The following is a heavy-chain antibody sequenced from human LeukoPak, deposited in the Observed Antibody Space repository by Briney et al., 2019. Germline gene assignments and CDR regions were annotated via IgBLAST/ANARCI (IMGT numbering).Heavy chain of an antibody. V-gene: IGHV4-31*03. CDR3: ARGTVSREYYFDY. J-gene: IGHJ4*02. CDR2: IYYSGST. Sequence: SETLSLTCTVSGGSISSGGYYWSWIRPHPGRGLEWIGYIYYSGSTSYNPSLDRRVTMLVDTSMNQFSLKLSSVTAADTAVYYCARGTVSREYYFDYWGQGTLVTVSS. CDR1: GGSISSGGYY. D-gene: IGHD1-1*01.